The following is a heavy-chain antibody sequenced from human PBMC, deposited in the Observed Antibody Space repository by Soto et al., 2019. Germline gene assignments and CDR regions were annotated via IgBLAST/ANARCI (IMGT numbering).Heavy chain of an antibody. CDR2: IYYNGNT. J-gene: IGHJ6*02. V-gene: IGHV4-39*01. CDR3: ARPRTYNKYGDRFDGGDV. Sequence: QLQLQVSGPGLVTPSETLSLICSVSGGSISSDTFYWGWFRQPPGKGLEWIGSIYYNGNTYYNPSLKGRGTISMDTSKNQFSLKVSSVTVADTGVYYCARPRTYNKYGDRFDGGDVWGQGTTGTGS. CDR1: GGSISSDTFY. D-gene: IGHD1-20*01.